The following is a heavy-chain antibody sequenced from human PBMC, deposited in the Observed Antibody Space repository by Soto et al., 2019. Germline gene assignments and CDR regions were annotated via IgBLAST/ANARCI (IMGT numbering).Heavy chain of an antibody. CDR1: GCTFASYG. V-gene: IGHV1-18*01. J-gene: IGHJ6*02. D-gene: IGHD2-2*01. CDR3: AREGTCSSTSCPTYFSFGMDV. CDR2: ISAYNGNT. Sequence: GSVKVSCKASGCTFASYGISWVRQAPGQGLEWMGWISAYNGNTNYAQKFQGRVTMTTDTFTRTAYMEVRSLRSDDTAVYYCAREGTCSSTSCPTYFSFGMDVWGQGTTVTVSS.